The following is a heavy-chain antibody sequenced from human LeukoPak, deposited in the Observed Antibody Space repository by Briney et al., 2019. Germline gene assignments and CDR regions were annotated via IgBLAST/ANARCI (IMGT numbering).Heavy chain of an antibody. D-gene: IGHD3-22*01. CDR3: ATPLDYYDSSGYHQGGD. Sequence: GGSLRLSCAASGFTFSSYWMSWVRQAPGKGLEWVANIKQDGSEKYYVDSVKGRFTISRDNAKNSLYLQMNSLRAEDTAVYYCATPLDYYDSSGYHQGGDWGQGTLVTVSS. CDR1: GFTFSSYW. V-gene: IGHV3-7*03. J-gene: IGHJ4*02. CDR2: IKQDGSEK.